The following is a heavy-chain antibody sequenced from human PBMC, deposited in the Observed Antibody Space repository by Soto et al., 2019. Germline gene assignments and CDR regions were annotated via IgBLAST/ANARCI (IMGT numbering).Heavy chain of an antibody. CDR1: VYTYSSYT. Sequence: SSVKLSCKTSVYTYSSYTISCLRQTTGQGLEWMGRIIPILGIANYAQKFQGRVTITADKSTSTAYMELSSLRSEDTAVYYCGAAAGHYYYYYMDVWGKGTTVTVSS. V-gene: IGHV1-69*02. CDR2: IIPILGIA. CDR3: GAAAGHYYYYYMDV. D-gene: IGHD6-13*01. J-gene: IGHJ6*03.